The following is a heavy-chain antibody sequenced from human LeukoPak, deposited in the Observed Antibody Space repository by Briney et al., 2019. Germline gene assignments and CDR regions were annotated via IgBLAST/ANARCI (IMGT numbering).Heavy chain of an antibody. J-gene: IGHJ5*02. D-gene: IGHD3-9*01. CDR2: INPNSGGT. CDR1: GYTFTGYY. V-gene: IGHV1-2*02. CDR3: ARGRAVLRYFDWSPAVWFDP. Sequence: GASVKVSCKASGYTFTGYYMHWVRQAPGQGLEWMGWINPNSGGTNYAQKFQGRVTMTRNTSISTAYMELSSLRSEDTAVYYCARGRAVLRYFDWSPAVWFDPWGQGTLVTVSS.